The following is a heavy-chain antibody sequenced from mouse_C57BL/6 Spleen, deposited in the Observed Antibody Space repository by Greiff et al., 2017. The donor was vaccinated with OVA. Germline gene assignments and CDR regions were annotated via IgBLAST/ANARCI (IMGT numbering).Heavy chain of an antibody. CDR2: ISNGGGST. V-gene: IGHV5-12*01. D-gene: IGHD1-1*01. CDR3: ARATTEYYYAMDY. CDR1: GFTFSDYY. J-gene: IGHJ4*01. Sequence: EVQLVESGGGLVQPGGSLKLSCAASGFTFSDYYMYWVRQTPEKRLEWVAYISNGGGSTYYPDTVKGRFTISRDNAKNTLYLQMSRLKSEDTAMYYCARATTEYYYAMDYWGQGTSVTVSS.